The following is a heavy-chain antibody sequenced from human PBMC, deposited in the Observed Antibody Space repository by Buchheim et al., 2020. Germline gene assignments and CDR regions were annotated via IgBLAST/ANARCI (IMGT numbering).Heavy chain of an antibody. J-gene: IGHJ4*02. CDR3: ARSDSGHDLDC. Sequence: QVQLQESGPGLVKPSETLSLTCTVSGGSISTYFWTWIRQPPGKGLEWIGYIYHSGITKYNPSLKSRVTITEDTSKNQFSLKLSSVTAADTAVYYCARSDSGHDLDCWGQGTL. CDR2: IYHSGIT. CDR1: GGSISTYF. D-gene: IGHD5-12*01. V-gene: IGHV4-59*01.